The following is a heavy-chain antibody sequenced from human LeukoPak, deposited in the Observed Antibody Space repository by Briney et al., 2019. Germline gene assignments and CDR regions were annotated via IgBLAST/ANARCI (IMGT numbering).Heavy chain of an antibody. CDR1: GGXISSYY. V-gene: IGHV4-59*01. J-gene: IGHJ4*02. CDR2: IYYSGST. D-gene: IGHD3-22*01. Sequence: PSETLSLTCTVSGGXISSYYCNWIRQPPGKGLEWIGYIYYSGSTNYNPSLKSRATISVDTSKNQFSLKLSSVTAADTAVYYCARGADSSGYYSIFYFDYWGQGTLVTVSS. CDR3: ARGADSSGYYSIFYFDY.